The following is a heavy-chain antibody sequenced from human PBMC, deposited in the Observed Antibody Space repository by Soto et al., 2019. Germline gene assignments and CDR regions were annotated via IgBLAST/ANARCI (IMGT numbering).Heavy chain of an antibody. CDR2: IWYDGSNK. D-gene: IGHD3-9*01. Sequence: GGSLRLSCAASGLTFSSYGMHWVRQAPGKGLEWVAVIWYDGSNKYYADSVKGRFTISRDNSKNTLYLQMNSLRAEDTAVYYCAKTQTAGDRRYFDWLKDYWGQGTLVTVSS. V-gene: IGHV3-30*02. CDR1: GLTFSSYG. CDR3: AKTQTAGDRRYFDWLKDY. J-gene: IGHJ4*02.